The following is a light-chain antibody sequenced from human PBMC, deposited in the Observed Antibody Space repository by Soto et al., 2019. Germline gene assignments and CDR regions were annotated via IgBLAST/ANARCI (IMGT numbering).Light chain of an antibody. CDR2: DAS. V-gene: IGKV1-5*01. CDR3: LQHNTFPWT. Sequence: EIQMTQYPSTLSASVGDRVTITCRASQSIRDWLAWYQQKPGKAPRLMIYDASSLERGVPSRFSGSGSGTDFTLTISSLQPEDFATYYCLQHNTFPWTFGQGTKVDNK. J-gene: IGKJ1*01. CDR1: QSIRDW.